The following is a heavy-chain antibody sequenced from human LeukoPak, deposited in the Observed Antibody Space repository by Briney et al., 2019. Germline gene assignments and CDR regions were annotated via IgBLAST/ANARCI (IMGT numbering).Heavy chain of an antibody. J-gene: IGHJ6*02. Sequence: PSETLSLTCAVYGGSFSGYYGSWIRQPPGKGLEWIGEINHSGSTNYNPSLKSRVTISVDTSKNQFSLKLSSVTAADTAVYYCARGRPPYYYYYGMDVWGQGTTVTVSS. CDR2: INHSGST. V-gene: IGHV4-34*01. CDR1: GGSFSGYY. CDR3: ARGRPPYYYYYGMDV.